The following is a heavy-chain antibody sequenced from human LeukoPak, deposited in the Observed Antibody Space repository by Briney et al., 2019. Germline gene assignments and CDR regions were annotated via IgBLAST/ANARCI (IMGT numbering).Heavy chain of an antibody. CDR2: ISWNSGSI. J-gene: IGHJ4*02. CDR3: AKTNYDSSGSFDY. CDR1: GFTFDDYA. V-gene: IGHV3-9*01. D-gene: IGHD3-22*01. Sequence: AGGSLRLSCAASGFTFDDYAMHWVRQAPGKGLEWVSGISWNSGSIGYADSVKGRFTISRDNAKNSLYLQMNSLRAEDTALYYCAKTNYDSSGSFDYWGQGTLVTVSS.